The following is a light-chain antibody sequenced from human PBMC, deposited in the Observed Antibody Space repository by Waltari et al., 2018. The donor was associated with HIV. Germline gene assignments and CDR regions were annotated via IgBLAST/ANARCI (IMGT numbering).Light chain of an antibody. CDR3: QQSYSIPPT. CDR2: AAS. Sequence: DIQMTQSPSSLSASMGDRVTITCRASQTISRFLNWYQQKLGKAPKLLIYAASSLQSGVPSRFSGSGSGTDFTLTISNLQPEDFATYYCQQSYSIPPTFGGVTKVEI. J-gene: IGKJ4*01. V-gene: IGKV1-39*01. CDR1: QTISRF.